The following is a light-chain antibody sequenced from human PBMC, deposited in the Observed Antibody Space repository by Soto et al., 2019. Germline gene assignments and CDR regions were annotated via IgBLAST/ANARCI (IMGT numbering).Light chain of an antibody. CDR3: QPYNNWPLT. CDR1: QSVSSS. J-gene: IGKJ4*01. V-gene: IGKV3-15*01. Sequence: EIVLTQSPATLSVSPGETATLSCRASQSVSSSLAWYQQTPGRAPRLLIYGASNRATDTPTRFSGSRSGPEFTLTINSLQSEDFAIYYCQPYNNWPLTFGGGTKV. CDR2: GAS.